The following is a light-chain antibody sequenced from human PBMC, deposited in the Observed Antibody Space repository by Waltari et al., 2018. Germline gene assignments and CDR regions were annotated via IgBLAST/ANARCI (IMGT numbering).Light chain of an antibody. CDR3: QERSNWRPWT. V-gene: IGKV3-11*01. CDR2: DAS. Sequence: EIVLTQSPATLSLSPGERATLSCRASQSVSSYLAWYQQKPGQAPRLLIYDASNRATGIPARFSGSGSGTDFTLTISSLEPEDFAVYYCQERSNWRPWTCGQGTKVEIK. CDR1: QSVSSY. J-gene: IGKJ1*01.